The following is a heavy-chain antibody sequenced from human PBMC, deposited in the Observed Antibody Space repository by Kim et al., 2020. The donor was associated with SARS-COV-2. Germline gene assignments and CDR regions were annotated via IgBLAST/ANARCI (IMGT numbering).Heavy chain of an antibody. CDR1: GFTFSDYA. CDR3: TRRDRVGGTPDVAFDV. V-gene: IGHV3-30*04. Sequence: GGSLRLSCAASGFTFSDYAMHWIRQAPGKGLEWVTIISYDGRKIDYVDSVKGRFTISRDNSENTLYLQMNSLRPEDTALYYCTRRDRVGGTPDVAFDVWGQGTMVTVSS. J-gene: IGHJ3*01. D-gene: IGHD1-26*01. CDR2: ISYDGRKI.